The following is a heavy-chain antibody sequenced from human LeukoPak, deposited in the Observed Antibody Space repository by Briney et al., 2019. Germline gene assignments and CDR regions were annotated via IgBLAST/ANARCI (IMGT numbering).Heavy chain of an antibody. Sequence: PGGSLRLSCAASGFTFSSYGMHWVRQAAGKGLEWVSVISGSGDNTYYADSVKGRFTISRDNSKNTLYLQMNSLRAEDTAVYYCAKDLKYSSGLGAFDIWGQGTMVTVSS. J-gene: IGHJ3*02. V-gene: IGHV3-23*01. CDR1: GFTFSSYG. D-gene: IGHD6-19*01. CDR3: AKDLKYSSGLGAFDI. CDR2: ISGSGDNT.